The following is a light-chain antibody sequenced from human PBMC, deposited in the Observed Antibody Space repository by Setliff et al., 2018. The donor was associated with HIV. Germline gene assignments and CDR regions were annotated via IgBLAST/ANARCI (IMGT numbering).Light chain of an antibody. CDR1: SSDVGGYDY. CDR2: EVS. J-gene: IGLJ1*01. V-gene: IGLV2-14*01. CDR3: CSYTSTSARV. Sequence: SVLTQPASVSGSPGQSITISCTGTSSDVGGYDYVSWYQLHPGKTPKLMIFEVSNRPSGVSYRFSGSKSGNTASLTISGLRPEDEGDYFCCSYTSTSARVFGTGTKGTVL.